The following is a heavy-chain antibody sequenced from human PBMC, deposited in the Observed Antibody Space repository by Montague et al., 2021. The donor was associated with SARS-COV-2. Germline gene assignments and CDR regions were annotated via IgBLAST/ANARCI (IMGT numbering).Heavy chain of an antibody. CDR3: ARDDIVYQRGTKGMDV. CDR1: GGSISSSNYY. Sequence: SETLSLTCTVSGGSISSSNYYWGWIRQPPGKGLEWIGNMYYSGSTYYNPSLKSRVTISVDTSKSQFSLKLSSVTAADTAVYYCARDDIVYQRGTKGMDVWGQGTTVTVSS. J-gene: IGHJ6*02. D-gene: IGHD2-15*01. CDR2: MYYSGST. V-gene: IGHV4-39*07.